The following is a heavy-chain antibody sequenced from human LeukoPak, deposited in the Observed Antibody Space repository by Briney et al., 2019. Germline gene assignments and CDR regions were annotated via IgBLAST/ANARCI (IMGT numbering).Heavy chain of an antibody. D-gene: IGHD5-12*01. V-gene: IGHV3-48*04. CDR2: ISSSSSTI. J-gene: IGHJ4*02. CDR1: GFTFSSYS. Sequence: GXXXRLXCAASGFTFSSYSMNWVRQARGXXLEWVSYISSSSSTIYYADSVKGRFTISRDNAKNSLYLQMNSLRAEDTAVYYCASGVATILYWGQGTLVTVSS. CDR3: ASGVATILY.